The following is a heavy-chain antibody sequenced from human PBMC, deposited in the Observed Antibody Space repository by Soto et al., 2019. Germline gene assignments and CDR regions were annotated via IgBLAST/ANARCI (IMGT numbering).Heavy chain of an antibody. CDR1: GFTFSSYS. CDR3: AREGSYYLYYYYGMDV. V-gene: IGHV3-21*01. J-gene: IGHJ6*04. CDR2: ISSSSSYI. Sequence: PGGSLRLSWAASGFTFSSYSMNWVRQAPGKGLEWVSSISSSSSYIYYADSVKGRFTISRDNAKNSLYLQMNSLRAEDTAVYYCAREGSYYLYYYYGMDVWGKGTTVTVSS. D-gene: IGHD1-26*01.